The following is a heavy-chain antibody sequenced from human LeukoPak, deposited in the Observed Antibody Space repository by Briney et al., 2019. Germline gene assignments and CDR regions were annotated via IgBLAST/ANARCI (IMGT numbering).Heavy chain of an antibody. J-gene: IGHJ4*02. Sequence: ASVKVSCKASGYTFTGYYMHWVRQAPGQGLEWMGWMNPNSGNTGYAQKFQGRVTITADESTSTAYMELSSLRSEDTAVYYCAIPGVSDYWGQGTLVTVSS. CDR2: MNPNSGNT. CDR1: GYTFTGYY. V-gene: IGHV1-8*03. CDR3: AIPGVSDY.